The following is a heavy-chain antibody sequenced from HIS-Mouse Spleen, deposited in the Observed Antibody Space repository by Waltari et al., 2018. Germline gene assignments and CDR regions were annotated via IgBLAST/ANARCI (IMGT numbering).Heavy chain of an antibody. CDR2: IYYRGST. D-gene: IGHD6-13*01. Sequence: QLQLQESGPGLVKPSETLSLTCTVPGGSISSRSYYWGWIRQPPGKGLEWIGSIYYRGSTYYNPSLKSRVTISVDTSKNQFSLKLSSVTAADTAVYYCAREIPYSSSWYDWYFDLWGRGTLVTVSS. CDR1: GGSISSRSYY. J-gene: IGHJ2*01. CDR3: AREIPYSSSWYDWYFDL. V-gene: IGHV4-39*07.